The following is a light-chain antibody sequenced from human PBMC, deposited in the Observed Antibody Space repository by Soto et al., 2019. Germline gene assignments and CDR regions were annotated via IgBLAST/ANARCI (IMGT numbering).Light chain of an antibody. CDR2: DVS. J-gene: IGLJ2*01. V-gene: IGLV2-14*03. CDR3: TSSTSTTTRL. CDR1: SGDGGGYDY. Sequence: QSVLTQPASVSGSPGQSITISCTGTSGDGGGYDYVSWYQQHPGKAPKLMIYDVSDRPSGVSNRFSGSKSGNTASLTISGLQADDEATYYCTSSTSTTTRLFGGGTKVTVL.